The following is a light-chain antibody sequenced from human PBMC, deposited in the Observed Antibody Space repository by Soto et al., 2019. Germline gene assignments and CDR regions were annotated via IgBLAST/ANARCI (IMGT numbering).Light chain of an antibody. V-gene: IGLV2-14*01. CDR3: SSYTSSSTLLYV. CDR2: DVS. J-gene: IGLJ1*01. CDR1: SSDVGGYNY. Sequence: QSVLTQPASVSGSPGQSITISCTGTSSDVGGYNYVSWYQQHPGKAPKLMIYDVSNRPSVVSNRFSGSKSGNTASLTISGLQAEYEADYYCSSYTSSSTLLYVFGTGTKVTVL.